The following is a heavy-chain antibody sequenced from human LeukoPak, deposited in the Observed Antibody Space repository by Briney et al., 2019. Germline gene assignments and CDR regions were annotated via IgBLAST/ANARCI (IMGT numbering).Heavy chain of an antibody. CDR2: IGSDNKP. D-gene: IGHD6-19*01. CDR1: GFTFSAYA. V-gene: IGHV3-69-1*01. Sequence: PGGSLRLSCEASGFTFSAYAMTWVRQAPGQGLEWVSSIGSDNKPHYSESVKGRFTISRDKAKNSLYLQMNSLRAEDTAVYYCARSSKAESTRYSSGWYSGPPYYYGMDVWGRGTTVTVSS. J-gene: IGHJ6*02. CDR3: ARSSKAESTRYSSGWYSGPPYYYGMDV.